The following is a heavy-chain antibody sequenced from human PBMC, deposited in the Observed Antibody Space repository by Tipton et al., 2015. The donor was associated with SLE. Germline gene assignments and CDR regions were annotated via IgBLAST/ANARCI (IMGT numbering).Heavy chain of an antibody. CDR3: ARHFLVTDAFDI. CDR1: GGSFSGYY. CDR2: INHSGST. V-gene: IGHV4-34*01. Sequence: TLSLTCAVYGGSFSGYYWSWIRQPPGKGLEWIGEINHSGSTNYNPSLKSRVTISVDTSKNQFSLKLSSVTAADTAMYYCARHFLVTDAFDIWGQGTMVSVSS. J-gene: IGHJ3*02. D-gene: IGHD2-21*02.